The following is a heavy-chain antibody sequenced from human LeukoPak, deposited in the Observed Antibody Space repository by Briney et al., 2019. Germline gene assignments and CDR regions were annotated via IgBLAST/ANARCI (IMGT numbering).Heavy chain of an antibody. J-gene: IGHJ6*03. CDR3: ARGFDGYYYYMDV. D-gene: IGHD3-9*01. CDR2: IYYSGST. CDR1: GGSISSYC. V-gene: IGHV4-59*01. Sequence: SESLSLTCTVSGGSISSYCWSWIRQPPGKGLEWIGYIYYSGSTKYNPSLKSRVTISVDTSTKQFSLKLSSVTAADTAVYYCARGFDGYYYYMDVWGKGTTVTVSS.